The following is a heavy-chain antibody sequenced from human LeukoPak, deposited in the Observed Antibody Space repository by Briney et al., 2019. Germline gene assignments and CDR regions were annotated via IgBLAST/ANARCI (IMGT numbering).Heavy chain of an antibody. CDR1: GFTFSSYA. J-gene: IGHJ4*02. CDR3: ARGRGYSYGYLTY. V-gene: IGHV3-23*01. CDR2: ISGSGGST. D-gene: IGHD5-18*01. Sequence: GGSLRLSCAASGFTFSSYAMSWVRQAPGKGLEWVSAISGSGGSTYYADSVKGRFTISRDNSKNTLYLQMNSLRAEDTAVYYCARGRGYSYGYLTYWGQGTLVTVSS.